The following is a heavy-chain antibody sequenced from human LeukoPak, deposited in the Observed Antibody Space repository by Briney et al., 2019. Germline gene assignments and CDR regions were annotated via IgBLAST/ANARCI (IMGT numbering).Heavy chain of an antibody. J-gene: IGHJ4*02. CDR1: GYTFTGYY. CDR3: ARDVGSGSYSFDY. V-gene: IGHV1-2*02. CDR2: INPNSGGT. D-gene: IGHD3-10*01. Sequence: ASVKVSCKASGYTFTGYYMHWVRQAPGQGLEWMGWINPNSGGTNYAQKFQGRVTMTRDTSISTAYMELSRLRSDDTAAYYCARDVGSGSYSFDYWGQGTLVTVSS.